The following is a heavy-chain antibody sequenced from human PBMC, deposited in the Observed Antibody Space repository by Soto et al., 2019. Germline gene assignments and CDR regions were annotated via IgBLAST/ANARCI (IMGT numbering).Heavy chain of an antibody. Sequence: PGGSLRLCCEASGFAVSSYAMHWVRQAPGKGLEWVGVISYDGNYIYYADSVKGRFTISRDNSKNTLYVQVNSLRPEDTAVYYCAKGILSATIGPYAMDVWGQGTTVTVSS. J-gene: IGHJ6*02. D-gene: IGHD3-16*01. CDR2: ISYDGNYI. V-gene: IGHV3-30*18. CDR1: GFAVSSYA. CDR3: AKGILSATIGPYAMDV.